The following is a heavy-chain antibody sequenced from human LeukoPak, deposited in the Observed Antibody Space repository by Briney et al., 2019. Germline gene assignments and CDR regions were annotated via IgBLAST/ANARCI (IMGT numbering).Heavy chain of an antibody. CDR2: IYYSGST. CDR3: ARGYVTTTAPFYY. D-gene: IGHD4-17*01. Sequence: SETLSLTCTVSGGSISSSSYYWGWIRQPPGKGLEWIGSIYYSGSTYYNPSLKSRVTISVDTSKTHFSLKLSSVAAADTAVYYCARGYVTTTAPFYYWGQGTLVTVSS. CDR1: GGSISSSSYY. V-gene: IGHV4-39*02. J-gene: IGHJ4*02.